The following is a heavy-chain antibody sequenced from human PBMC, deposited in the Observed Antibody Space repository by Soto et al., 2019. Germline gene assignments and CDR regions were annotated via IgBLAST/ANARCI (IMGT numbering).Heavy chain of an antibody. J-gene: IGHJ4*02. D-gene: IGHD3-3*01. CDR1: GGSISSSSYY. CDR3: AGQQTPIGVPGDY. CDR2: IYYSGST. V-gene: IGHV4-39*01. Sequence: QLQLQESGPGLVKPSETLSLTCTVSGGSISSSSYYWGWIRQPPGKGLEWIGSIYYSGSTYYNPSINSRVTISVDTSKNQFSLKLSSVTAADTAVYYCAGQQTPIGVPGDYWGQGTLVTVSS.